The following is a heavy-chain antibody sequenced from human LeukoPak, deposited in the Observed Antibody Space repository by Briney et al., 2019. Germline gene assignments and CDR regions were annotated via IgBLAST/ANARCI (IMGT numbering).Heavy chain of an antibody. CDR3: ARGGSSWYSPRYYYYYMDV. CDR1: GFTFSDYY. D-gene: IGHD6-13*01. CDR2: ISSSGSTI. V-gene: IGHV3-11*04. J-gene: IGHJ6*03. Sequence: SGGSLRLSCAASGFTFSDYYMSWIRQASGKGLEWVSYISSSGSTIYYADSVKGRFTISRDNAKNSLYLQMNSLRAEDTAVYYCARGGSSWYSPRYYYYYMDVWGKGTTVTVSS.